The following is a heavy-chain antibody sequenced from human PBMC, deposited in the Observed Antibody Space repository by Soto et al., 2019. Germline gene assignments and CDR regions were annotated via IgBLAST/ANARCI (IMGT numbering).Heavy chain of an antibody. CDR2: IYPGDSDT. V-gene: IGHV5-51*01. Sequence: GESLKISCKTSGYSFTTYWIVWVRQMPGKGLEWMGGIYPGDSDTRYSPSFLGHVTISADKSISTAYLQWSSLEASDTAMYYCATDAGGGFYFNYWGQGTPVTVSS. CDR1: GYSFTTYW. J-gene: IGHJ4*02. CDR3: ATDAGGGFYFNY. D-gene: IGHD1-26*01.